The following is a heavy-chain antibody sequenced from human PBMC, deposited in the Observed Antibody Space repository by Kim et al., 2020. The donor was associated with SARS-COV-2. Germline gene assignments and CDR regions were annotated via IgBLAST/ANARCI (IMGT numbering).Heavy chain of an antibody. D-gene: IGHD5-18*01. CDR2: ISSSSSYI. Sequence: GGSLRLSCAASGFTFSSYSMNWVRQAPGKGLEWVSSISSSSSYIYYADSVKGRFTISRDNAKNSLYLQMNSLRAEDTAVYYCARGQLWSIDGIDYWGQGTLVTVSS. V-gene: IGHV3-21*01. J-gene: IGHJ4*02. CDR3: ARGQLWSIDGIDY. CDR1: GFTFSSYS.